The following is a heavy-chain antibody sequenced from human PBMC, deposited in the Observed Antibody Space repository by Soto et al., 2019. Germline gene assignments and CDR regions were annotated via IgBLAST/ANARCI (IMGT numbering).Heavy chain of an antibody. CDR2: IYPGDSDT. D-gene: IGHD6-19*01. Sequence: LKISCKGPGYSFTSYWIGWVRQMPGKGLEWMGIIYPGDSDTRYSPSFQGQVTISADKSISTAYLQWSSLKASDTAMYYCARLLAVAGLDWFDPWGQGTLVTVSS. J-gene: IGHJ5*02. CDR1: GYSFTSYW. CDR3: ARLLAVAGLDWFDP. V-gene: IGHV5-51*01.